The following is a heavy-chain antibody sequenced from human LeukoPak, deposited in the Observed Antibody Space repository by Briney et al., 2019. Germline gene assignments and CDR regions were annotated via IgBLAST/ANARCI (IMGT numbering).Heavy chain of an antibody. D-gene: IGHD1-1*01. Sequence: SETLSLTCTVSGGSISSGDYYWSWIRQPPGKGLEWIGYIYYSGSTYYNPSPKSRVTISVDTSKNQFSLKLSSVTAADTAVYYCARDRRSGYPDYWGQGTLVTVSS. V-gene: IGHV4-30-4*08. CDR1: GGSISSGDYY. CDR2: IYYSGST. CDR3: ARDRRSGYPDY. J-gene: IGHJ4*02.